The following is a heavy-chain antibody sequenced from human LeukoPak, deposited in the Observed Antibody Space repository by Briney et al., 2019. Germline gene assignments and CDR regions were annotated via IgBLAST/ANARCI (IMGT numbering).Heavy chain of an antibody. Sequence: PSETLPLTCTVSGGSISTYYWSWIRQPPGKGLEWIGYIYYSGSTNYNPSLKSRVTISVDTSKNQFSLKLSSVTAADTAVYYCASENGSGSYFDYWGQGTLVTVSS. CDR2: IYYSGST. CDR1: GGSISTYY. V-gene: IGHV4-59*01. D-gene: IGHD3-10*01. CDR3: ASENGSGSYFDY. J-gene: IGHJ4*02.